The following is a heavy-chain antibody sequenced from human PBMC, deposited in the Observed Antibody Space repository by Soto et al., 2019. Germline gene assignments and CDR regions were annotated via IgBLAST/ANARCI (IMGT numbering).Heavy chain of an antibody. CDR1: GGSISSSSYY. Sequence: SETLSLTCTVSGGSISSSSYYWGWIRQPPGKGLEWIGSIYYSGSTYYNPSLKSLVTISVDTSKNQFSLKLSSVTAADTAVYYCARVGPYCGGDCYSPPPWGQGTLVTVSS. CDR3: ARVGPYCGGDCYSPPP. V-gene: IGHV4-39*01. J-gene: IGHJ5*02. CDR2: IYYSGST. D-gene: IGHD2-21*02.